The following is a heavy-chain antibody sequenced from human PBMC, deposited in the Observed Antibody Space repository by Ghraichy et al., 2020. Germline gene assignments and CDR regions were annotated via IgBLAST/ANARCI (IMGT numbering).Heavy chain of an antibody. V-gene: IGHV4-39*01. CDR1: GGSISSSGYY. CDR3: ARRGYSSAFDD. CDR2: ISYSGST. J-gene: IGHJ4*02. Sequence: SETLSLTCTVSGGSISSSGYYWGWIRQPPGKGLEWIGTISYSGSTYYSPSLKSRVTISVDTSMNQFSLNLRSMTAADTAVYYCARRGYSSAFDDWGRGTLVTVCS. D-gene: IGHD6-19*01.